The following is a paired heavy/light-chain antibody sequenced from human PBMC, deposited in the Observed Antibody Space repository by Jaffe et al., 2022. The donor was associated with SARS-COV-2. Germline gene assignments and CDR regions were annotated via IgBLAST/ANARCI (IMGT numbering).Heavy chain of an antibody. CDR2: ISGSSGST. Sequence: EVQLLESGGGLVQPGGSLRLSCAASGFTFSSSGMAWVRQAPGKGLECLSVISGSSGSTAYADSVKGRFTISRDNSKDTLYLRMSSLRADDTAVYYCAKTAPYYIDFWGQGTLVTVSS. V-gene: IGHV3-23*01. CDR3: AKTAPYYIDF. J-gene: IGHJ4*02. CDR1: GFTFSSSG.
Light chain of an antibody. CDR2: GAS. V-gene: IGKV3-15*01. CDR1: QSVSSD. CDR3: QQYNNWPRT. Sequence: EIEMTQSPATLSVSPGERATLSCRASQSVSSDLVWYQQKPGQAPRLLIYGASTRAAGTPARFSGSGSGTEFTLTITSLQSEDFAVYYCQQYNNWPRTFGQGSKLEIK. J-gene: IGKJ2*01.